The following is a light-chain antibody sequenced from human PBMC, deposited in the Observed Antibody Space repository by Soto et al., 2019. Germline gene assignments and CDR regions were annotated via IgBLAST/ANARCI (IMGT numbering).Light chain of an antibody. CDR1: QTFTTSS. CDR2: GAS. V-gene: IGKV3-20*01. Sequence: IVLTQSPGTLSLSPGERATLSCRASQTFTTSSLACYQQKPGQAPRLLISGASNRATGIPDRFSGSGSGTDFTLTISRLEPEDFAVYYCQHYHGWPITFGQGTRLEI. CDR3: QHYHGWPIT. J-gene: IGKJ5*01.